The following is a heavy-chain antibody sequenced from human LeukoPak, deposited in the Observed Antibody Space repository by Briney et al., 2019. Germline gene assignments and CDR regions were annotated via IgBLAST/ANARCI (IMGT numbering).Heavy chain of an antibody. CDR1: GGSFSGYY. CDR3: ARDHSNSWYHYYYYGMDV. D-gene: IGHD6-13*01. V-gene: IGHV3-11*06. J-gene: IGHJ6*02. CDR2: VSISNSYT. Sequence: LSLTCAVYGGSFSGYYWSWIRQAPGTGQELVSYVSISNSYTNYADSVKGRFTISRDHAKNSLYLQMNSLRAEDTAVYYCARDHSNSWYHYYYYGMDVWGQGTRVTVSS.